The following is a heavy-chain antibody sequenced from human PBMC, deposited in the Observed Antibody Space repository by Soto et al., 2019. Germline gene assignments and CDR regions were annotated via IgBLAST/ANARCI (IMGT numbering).Heavy chain of an antibody. Sequence: ASVKVSCKASGYTFTGYHIQWVRQAPGQGLEWMGWINTNSGDTVYAQKFQGWVTMTRDTSINTAYVELARLRSDDTAVYYCARWVGASNWFDPWGQGTLVTV. J-gene: IGHJ5*02. V-gene: IGHV1-2*04. D-gene: IGHD1-26*01. CDR2: INTNSGDT. CDR3: ARWVGASNWFDP. CDR1: GYTFTGYH.